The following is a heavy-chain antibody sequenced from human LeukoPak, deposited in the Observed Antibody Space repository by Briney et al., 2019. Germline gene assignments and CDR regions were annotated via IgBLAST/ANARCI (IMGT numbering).Heavy chain of an antibody. J-gene: IGHJ4*02. D-gene: IGHD5-12*01. V-gene: IGHV4-34*01. Sequence: RASETLSLTCAVYGGSFSGYYWSWIRQPPGKGLEWIGEISHSGSTNYNPSLKSRVIISVDTSKNQFSLKLSSVTAADTAVYYCAAQYSGYVRLDYWGQGTLVTVSS. CDR3: AAQYSGYVRLDY. CDR2: ISHSGST. CDR1: GGSFSGYY.